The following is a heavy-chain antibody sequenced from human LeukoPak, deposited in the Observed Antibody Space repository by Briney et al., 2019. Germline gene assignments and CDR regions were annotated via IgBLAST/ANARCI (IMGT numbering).Heavy chain of an antibody. CDR1: GGSFSGYY. CDR3: ARGRRYSSSRYFDY. CDR2: INHSGST. V-gene: IGHV4-34*01. D-gene: IGHD6-6*01. J-gene: IGHJ4*02. Sequence: PSETLSLTCAVYGGSFSGYYWSWIPQPPGKGLEWIGEINHSGSTNYNPSLKSRVTISVDTSKNQFSLKLSSVTAADTAVYYCARGRRYSSSRYFDYWGQGTLVTVSS.